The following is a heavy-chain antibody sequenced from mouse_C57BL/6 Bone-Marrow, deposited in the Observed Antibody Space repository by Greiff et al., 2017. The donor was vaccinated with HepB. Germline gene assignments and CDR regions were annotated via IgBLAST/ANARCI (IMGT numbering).Heavy chain of an antibody. CDR1: GFTFSSYA. CDR2: ISSGGDYI. Sequence: EVKLVESGEGLVKPGGSLKLSCAASGFTFSSYAMSWVRQTPEKRLEWVAYISSGGDYIYYADTVKGRFTISRDNARNTLYLQMSSLKSEDTAMYYCTRGQNWDWYFDVWGTGTTVTVSS. V-gene: IGHV5-9-1*02. J-gene: IGHJ1*03. CDR3: TRGQNWDWYFDV. D-gene: IGHD4-1*01.